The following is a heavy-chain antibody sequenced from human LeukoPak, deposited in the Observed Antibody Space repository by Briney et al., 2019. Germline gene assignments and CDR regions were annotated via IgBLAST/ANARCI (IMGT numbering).Heavy chain of an antibody. CDR2: IGGSGGST. J-gene: IGHJ4*02. CDR3: AKDLSGSWPHRPYDY. CDR1: GFTFSSYA. Sequence: GGSLRLSCAASGFTFSSYAMSWVRQAPGKGLEWVSPIGGSGGSTYYADSVKGRFTISRDNSKNTLYLQMNSLRAEDTAVYYCAKDLSGSWPHRPYDYWGQGTLVTVSS. V-gene: IGHV3-23*01. D-gene: IGHD6-13*01.